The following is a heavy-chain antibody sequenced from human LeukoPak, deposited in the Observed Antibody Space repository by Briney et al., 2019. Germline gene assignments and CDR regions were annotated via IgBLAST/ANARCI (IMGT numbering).Heavy chain of an antibody. Sequence: SETLSLTCTVSGYSISSGYYWGWIRQPPGKGLEWIGSIYHSGSTYCNPSLKSRVTISVDTSKNQFSLKLSSVTAADTAVYYCARGDYYGSGSYLYYYYMDVWGKGTTVTISS. J-gene: IGHJ6*03. CDR2: IYHSGST. V-gene: IGHV4-38-2*02. D-gene: IGHD3-10*01. CDR1: GYSISSGYY. CDR3: ARGDYYGSGSYLYYYYMDV.